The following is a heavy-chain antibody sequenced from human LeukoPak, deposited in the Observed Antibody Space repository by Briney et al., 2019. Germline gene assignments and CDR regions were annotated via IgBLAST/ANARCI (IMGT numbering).Heavy chain of an antibody. D-gene: IGHD3-9*01. CDR1: GFSFSNYG. J-gene: IGHJ4*02. CDR2: ISYDGNEE. CDR3: AKDRNFNILTGYADS. V-gene: IGHV3-30*18. Sequence: PGGSLRLSCAASGFSFSNYGMLWARQAPGKGLEWVAVISYDGNEEYIGESARGRFSISRDNSKKTLYLQMNSLRVEDTAVYYCAKDRNFNILTGYADSWGQGTLVTVSS.